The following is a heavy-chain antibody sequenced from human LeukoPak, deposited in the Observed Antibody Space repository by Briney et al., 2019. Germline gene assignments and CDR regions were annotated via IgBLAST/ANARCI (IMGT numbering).Heavy chain of an antibody. CDR3: ATEFCSGGSCYGIFDY. J-gene: IGHJ4*02. CDR2: INPNSGDT. CDR1: GYTFTGYH. Sequence: GASVKVSCKASGYTFTGYHMHWVRQAPGQGLEWMGWINPNSGDTNYAQKFQGWVTMTRDTSINTAYMELSRLRSDDTAVYYCATEFCSGGSCYGIFDYWGQGTLVTVSS. V-gene: IGHV1-2*04. D-gene: IGHD2-15*01.